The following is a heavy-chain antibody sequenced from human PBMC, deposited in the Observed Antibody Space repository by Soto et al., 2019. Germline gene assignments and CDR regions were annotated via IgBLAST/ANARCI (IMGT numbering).Heavy chain of an antibody. V-gene: IGHV3-23*01. CDR3: AKSSGGRYADSRVFDF. CDR2: ITDNGDDS. D-gene: IGHD3-16*01. J-gene: IGHJ4*02. Sequence: GGSLRLSCVASGFNFHDYSITWVRQAPWEGLEWVSVITDNGDDSLHADSVKGRFTISRDNSKNLLFLQMSSLRAEDTAIYFCAKSSGGRYADSRVFDFLGLGTRVTVSS. CDR1: GFNFHDYS.